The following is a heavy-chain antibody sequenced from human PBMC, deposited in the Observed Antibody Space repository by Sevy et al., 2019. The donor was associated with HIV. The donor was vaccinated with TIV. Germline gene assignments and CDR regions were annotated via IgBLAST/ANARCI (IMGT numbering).Heavy chain of an antibody. V-gene: IGHV1-46*01. CDR3: ARVYYYDSSGPGF. CDR2: INPSGGST. D-gene: IGHD3-22*01. J-gene: IGHJ4*02. Sequence: ASVKVSCKASGYTFTNYYVHWVRQAPGEGLEWMGIINPSGGSTSYAQKFQGRVTMTRDTSTSTVYMELSSLRSEDTAVYYCARVYYYDSSGPGFWGQGTLVNVSS. CDR1: GYTFTNYY.